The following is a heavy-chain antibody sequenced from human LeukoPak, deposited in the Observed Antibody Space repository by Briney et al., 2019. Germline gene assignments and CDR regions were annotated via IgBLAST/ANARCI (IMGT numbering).Heavy chain of an antibody. V-gene: IGHV3-21*01. Sequence: GGSLRLSCAASGFTFSSYSMNWVRQAPGKGLEWVSFISSSSNYIYYADSVKGRFTISRDNAKNSLYLQMNSLRAEDTAVYYCAKDFRGYSGYEVYYYYYMDVWGKGTTVTISS. D-gene: IGHD5-12*01. CDR1: GFTFSSYS. CDR2: ISSSSNYI. CDR3: AKDFRGYSGYEVYYYYYMDV. J-gene: IGHJ6*03.